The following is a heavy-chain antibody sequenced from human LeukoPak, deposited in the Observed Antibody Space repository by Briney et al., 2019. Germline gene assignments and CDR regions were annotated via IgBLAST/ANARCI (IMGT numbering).Heavy chain of an antibody. CDR1: GYTFTSYY. J-gene: IGHJ6*02. V-gene: IGHV1-46*01. CDR2: INPSGGST. CDR3: ARVQGYYYYGMDV. Sequence: ASVKVSCKASGYTFTSYYMHWVRQAPGQGLEGMGIINPSGGSTSYAQKFQGRVTMTRDTSTSTVYMELSGLRSEDTAVYYCARVQGYYYYGMDVWGQGTTVTVSS.